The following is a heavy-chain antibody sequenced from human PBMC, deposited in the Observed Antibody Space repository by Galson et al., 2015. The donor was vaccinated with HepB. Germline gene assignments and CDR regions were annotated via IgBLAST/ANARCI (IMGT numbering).Heavy chain of an antibody. CDR1: GFTFGSYW. CDR2: IKQDGSET. V-gene: IGHV3-7*03. Sequence: SLRLSCAVSGFTFGSYWMSWVRQAPGKGLEWVANIKQDGSETYYVDSVKGRFSISRDNAKNSLYLQMNSLRAEDTAVYYCARARSSSWYVWGQGTLVTVSS. CDR3: ARARSSSWYV. D-gene: IGHD6-13*01. J-gene: IGHJ4*02.